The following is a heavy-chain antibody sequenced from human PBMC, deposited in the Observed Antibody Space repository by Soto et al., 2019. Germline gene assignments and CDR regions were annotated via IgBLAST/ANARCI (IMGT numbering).Heavy chain of an antibody. J-gene: IGHJ5*01. CDR1: GGSISSYY. Sequence: SETLSLTCTVSGGSISSYYWSWIRQPPGKGLEWIGYIYYSGSTNYNPSLKSRVTISVDTSKNQFSLKLSSVTAADTAVYYCARSLGYCSGGSCYNWFDSWGKGTLVTVSS. CDR2: IYYSGST. CDR3: ARSLGYCSGGSCYNWFDS. V-gene: IGHV4-59*08. D-gene: IGHD2-15*01.